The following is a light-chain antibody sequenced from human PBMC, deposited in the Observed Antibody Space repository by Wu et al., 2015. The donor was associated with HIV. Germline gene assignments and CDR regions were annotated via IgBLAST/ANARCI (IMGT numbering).Light chain of an antibody. CDR1: QGITTY. Sequence: DIQMTQSPSSLSASVGDRVTITCRASQGITTYLAWYQQKPGKGPKLLIYAASTLHSGVPSRFSGSGSGTDFTLTINNLQPEDVATYYCQKYNSAPLTFGGGTKVEIK. V-gene: IGKV1-27*01. CDR2: AAS. CDR3: QKYNSAPLT. J-gene: IGKJ4*01.